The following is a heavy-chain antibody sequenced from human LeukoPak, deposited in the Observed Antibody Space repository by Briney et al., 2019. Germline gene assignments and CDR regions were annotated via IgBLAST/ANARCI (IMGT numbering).Heavy chain of an antibody. Sequence: SETLSLTCAVYGGSFSGYYWSWIRQPPGKGLEWIVEINHSRITNYNPSLQSRVTISVDTSKNQFSLKLSSVTAADTAVYYCARTTGGYDSSGYYYDPINDYWGQGTLVTVSS. CDR3: ARTTGGYDSSGYYYDPINDY. D-gene: IGHD3-22*01. J-gene: IGHJ4*02. CDR2: INHSRIT. V-gene: IGHV4-34*01. CDR1: GGSFSGYY.